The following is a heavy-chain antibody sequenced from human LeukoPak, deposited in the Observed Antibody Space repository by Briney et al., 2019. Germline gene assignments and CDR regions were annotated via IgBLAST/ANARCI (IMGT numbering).Heavy chain of an antibody. V-gene: IGHV3-53*01. Sequence: GGSLRLSCIASGFTVSSYYVSWVRQAPGKGLEWVSVIYSGGSTYYADSVEGGFTVSRDNSKNTLYLEMKSLRADDTAVYYCARDLHPRLTGYFDYWGQGTLVTVSS. J-gene: IGHJ4*02. CDR3: ARDLHPRLTGYFDY. D-gene: IGHD3-16*01. CDR1: GFTVSSYY. CDR2: IYSGGST.